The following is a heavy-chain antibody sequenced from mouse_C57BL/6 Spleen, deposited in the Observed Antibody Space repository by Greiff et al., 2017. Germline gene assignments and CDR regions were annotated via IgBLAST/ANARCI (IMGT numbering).Heavy chain of an antibody. V-gene: IGHV1-4*01. CDR1: GYTFTRYK. Sequence: QVQLQQSGAELARPGASVKMSCKASGYTFTRYKMHWVKQRPGQGLEWIGYINPSSGYTKYNQKFKDKATLTADKSSSTAYMQLSSLTSEDSAVYYCARFYIDYWGQGTALTVSS. CDR3: ARFYIDY. CDR2: INPSSGYT. J-gene: IGHJ2*01.